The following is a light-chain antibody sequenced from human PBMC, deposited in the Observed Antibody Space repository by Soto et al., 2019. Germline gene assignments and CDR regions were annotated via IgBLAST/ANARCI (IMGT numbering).Light chain of an antibody. CDR3: QQYNNWPWT. V-gene: IGKV3-15*01. Sequence: EIVMTQSPATLSVSPGERATLSCRASQSVSSNLPGYQQKPGQAPRLLIYGASTRAPGIPARFSGSGSGTEFTVTISSLQSEDFAVYYGQQYNNWPWTFGQGTKVEIK. CDR1: QSVSSN. J-gene: IGKJ1*01. CDR2: GAS.